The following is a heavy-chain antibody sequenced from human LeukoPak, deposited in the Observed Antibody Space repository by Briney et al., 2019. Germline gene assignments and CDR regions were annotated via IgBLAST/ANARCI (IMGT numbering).Heavy chain of an antibody. Sequence: ASVKVSCKASGYSFTTYGFSWVRQAPGQGLEWMGRVNPNSGGTNYAQKFQGRVTMTRDTSTSTAYMELSRLRSDDTAVYYCARKMGSSSGEYYFDYWGQGTLVTVSS. J-gene: IGHJ4*02. CDR3: ARKMGSSSGEYYFDY. CDR1: GYSFTTYG. V-gene: IGHV1-2*02. CDR2: VNPNSGGT. D-gene: IGHD6-13*01.